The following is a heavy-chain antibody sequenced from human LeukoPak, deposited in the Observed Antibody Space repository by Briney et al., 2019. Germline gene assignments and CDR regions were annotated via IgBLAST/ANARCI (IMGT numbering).Heavy chain of an antibody. D-gene: IGHD3-22*01. CDR2: IYHSGST. CDR3: ARMVQSTDSSGFYLPEDFQH. J-gene: IGHJ1*01. CDR1: GYSISSGYY. V-gene: IGHV4-38-2*02. Sequence: SETLSLTCTVSGYSISSGYYWGWIRQPPGKGLEWIGSIYHSGSTYYNPSLKSRVTISVDTSKNQFSLKLSSVTAADTAVYYCARMVQSTDSSGFYLPEDFQHWGQGTLITVSS.